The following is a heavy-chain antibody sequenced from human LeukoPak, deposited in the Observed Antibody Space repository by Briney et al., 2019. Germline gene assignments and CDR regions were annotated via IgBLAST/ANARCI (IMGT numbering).Heavy chain of an antibody. CDR1: GFTFSGSA. Sequence: GGSLRLSCAASGFTFSGSAMHWVRQASGKGLEWVGRIRSKANSYATAYAASVKGRFTISRDDSKNTAYVQMNSLKTEDTAVYYCTRPHYYDSSGYYWFDPWGQGTLVTVSS. J-gene: IGHJ5*02. D-gene: IGHD3-22*01. V-gene: IGHV3-73*01. CDR2: IRSKANSYAT. CDR3: TRPHYYDSSGYYWFDP.